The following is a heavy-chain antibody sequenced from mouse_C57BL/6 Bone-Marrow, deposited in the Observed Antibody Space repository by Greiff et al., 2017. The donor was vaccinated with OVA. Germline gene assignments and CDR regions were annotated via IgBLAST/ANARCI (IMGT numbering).Heavy chain of an antibody. CDR1: GYTFTDYN. Sequence: EVQLQQSGPELVKPGASVKIPCKASGYTFTDYNMDWVKQSHGKSLEWIGDINPNNGGTIYNQKFKGKATLTVDKSSSTAYMELRSLTSEDTAVYYCARLADYDAALGWFAYWGQGTLVTVSA. D-gene: IGHD2-4*01. CDR2: INPNNGGT. V-gene: IGHV1-18*01. CDR3: ARLADYDAALGWFAY. J-gene: IGHJ3*01.